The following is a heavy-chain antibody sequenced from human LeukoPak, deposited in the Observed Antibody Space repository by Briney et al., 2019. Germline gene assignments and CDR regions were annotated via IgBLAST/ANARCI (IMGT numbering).Heavy chain of an antibody. D-gene: IGHD4-23*01. V-gene: IGHV3-21*01. CDR1: GFTFSSYS. Sequence: GGSLRLSCAASGFTFSSYSMNWVRQAPGKGLEWVSSISSSSSYIYYADSVKGRFTISRDNAKNSLYLQMNSLRAEDTAVYYCAGNYGGNFDYFDYWGQGTLVTVSS. CDR2: ISSSSSYI. J-gene: IGHJ4*02. CDR3: AGNYGGNFDYFDY.